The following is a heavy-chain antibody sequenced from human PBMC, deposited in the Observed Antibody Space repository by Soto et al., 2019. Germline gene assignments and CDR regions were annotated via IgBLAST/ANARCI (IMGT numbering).Heavy chain of an antibody. Sequence: GGSVKGSCKGIGYGFTRHHIQWGGKAPGQGLEWMGTIYPGGVNIGYAQKFKGRVTMTKDTSTSTVYMELNSLTSEDTAVYYCARYDYNGYYFDYWGQGTLVTVSS. CDR3: ARYDYNGYYFDY. D-gene: IGHD4-4*01. J-gene: IGHJ4*02. CDR2: IYPGGVNI. V-gene: IGHV1-46*01. CDR1: GYGFTRHH.